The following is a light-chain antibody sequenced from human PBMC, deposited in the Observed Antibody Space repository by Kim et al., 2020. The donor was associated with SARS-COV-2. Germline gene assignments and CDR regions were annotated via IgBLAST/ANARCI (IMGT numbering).Light chain of an antibody. CDR1: QTVSKSSTGRTY. V-gene: IGKV4-1*01. J-gene: IGKJ4*01. Sequence: DIVMTQSPDSLAVSLGERATINCKSSQTVSKSSTGRTYLAWYQHKLGQPPKLLIYWASIRESGVPDRFSGSGSGTDFTLTITNLQAEDVAVYYCQQYYSSLITFGGGTKLEI. CDR3: QQYYSSLIT. CDR2: WAS.